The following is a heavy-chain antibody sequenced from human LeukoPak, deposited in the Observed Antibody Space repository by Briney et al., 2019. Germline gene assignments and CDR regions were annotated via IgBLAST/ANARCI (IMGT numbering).Heavy chain of an antibody. CDR1: GGSFSGYY. J-gene: IGHJ4*02. CDR2: INHSGST. Sequence: SETLSLTCAVYGGSFSGYYWSWIRQPPGKGLEWIGEINHSGSTTYNPSLKSRVTISVDTSKNQFSLKLSSVTAADTAVYYCATLCSGGSCYGGTDYWGQGTLVTVSS. V-gene: IGHV4-34*01. D-gene: IGHD2-15*01. CDR3: ATLCSGGSCYGGTDY.